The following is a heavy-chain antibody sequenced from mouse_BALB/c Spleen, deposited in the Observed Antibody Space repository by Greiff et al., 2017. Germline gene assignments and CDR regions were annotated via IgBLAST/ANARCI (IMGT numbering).Heavy chain of an antibody. CDR3: TRLGTTGVPDY. Sequence: QVQLQQPGAELVRPGASVKLSCKASGYTFTSYCINWVKQRPGQGLEWIGNIYPSDSYTNYNQKFKDKATLTVDKSSSTAYMQLSSPTSEDSAVYYCTRLGTTGVPDYWGQGTTLTVSS. J-gene: IGHJ2*01. D-gene: IGHD1-1*01. CDR2: IYPSDSYT. V-gene: IGHV1-69*02. CDR1: GYTFTSYC.